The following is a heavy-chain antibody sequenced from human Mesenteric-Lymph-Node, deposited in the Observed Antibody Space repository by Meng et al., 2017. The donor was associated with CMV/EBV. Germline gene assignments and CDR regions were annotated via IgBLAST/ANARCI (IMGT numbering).Heavy chain of an antibody. Sequence: TCTGYYMHWVRQAPGQGLEWMGRINPNSGGTNYAQKFQGRVTMTRDTSISTVYMELSRLTSDDTAVYYCARERFTMVRSYPNGRFDPWGQGTLVTVSS. J-gene: IGHJ5*02. CDR2: INPNSGGT. V-gene: IGHV1-2*06. CDR3: ARERFTMVRSYPNGRFDP. CDR1: TCTGYY. D-gene: IGHD3-10*01.